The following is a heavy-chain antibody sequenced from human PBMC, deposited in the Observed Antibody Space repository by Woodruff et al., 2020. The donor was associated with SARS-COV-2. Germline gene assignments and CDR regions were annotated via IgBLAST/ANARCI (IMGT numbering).Heavy chain of an antibody. D-gene: IGHD6-19*01. Sequence: AQKFQGRVTMTRDTSISTAYMELSRLRSDDTAVYYCARGSGWYALDYWGQGTLVTVSS. CDR3: ARGSGWYALDY. J-gene: IGHJ4*02. V-gene: IGHV1-2*02.